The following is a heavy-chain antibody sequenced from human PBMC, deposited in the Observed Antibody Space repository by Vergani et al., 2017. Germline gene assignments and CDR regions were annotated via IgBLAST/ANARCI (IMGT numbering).Heavy chain of an antibody. Sequence: EVQLLESGGGLVQPGGSLRLSCAASGFTFSSYAMSWVRQAPGKGLEWVSAISGSGGSTYYADSVKGRFTISRDSSKNTLYLQMNSLSGGDTAVYYCAKANPRNSGYDYLSYYHAMDVWGQGTTVTVSS. D-gene: IGHD5-12*01. CDR3: AKANPRNSGYDYLSYYHAMDV. J-gene: IGHJ6*02. CDR1: GFTFSSYA. V-gene: IGHV3-23*01. CDR2: ISGSGGST.